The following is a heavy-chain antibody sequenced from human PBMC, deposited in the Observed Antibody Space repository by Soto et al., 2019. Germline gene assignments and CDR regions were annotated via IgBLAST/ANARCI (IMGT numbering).Heavy chain of an antibody. CDR3: ARGGLAGYCSGGSCPNYYYYYYMDV. Sequence: QVQLQESGPGLVKPSQTLSLTCTVSGGSISSGGYYWSWIRQHPGKGLEWIGYIYYSGSTYYNPSINSRVTISVDTSKNQFSLKLSSVTAADTAVYYCARGGLAGYCSGGSCPNYYYYYYMDVWGKGTTVTVAS. CDR1: GGSISSGGYY. CDR2: IYYSGST. V-gene: IGHV4-31*03. D-gene: IGHD2-15*01. J-gene: IGHJ6*03.